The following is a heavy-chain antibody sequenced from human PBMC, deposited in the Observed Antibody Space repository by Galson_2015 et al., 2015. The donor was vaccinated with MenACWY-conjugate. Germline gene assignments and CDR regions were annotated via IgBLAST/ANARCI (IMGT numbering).Heavy chain of an antibody. Sequence: SVKVSCKAPRGTLRRFAISWARQAPGQGLEWMGGVIPVFETTTYAPKFQGRVSITADESTSMAYMEMRSLRADDTAMYYCVRGSLSIVTTDQHYYMDVWGTGTTVTVSS. CDR3: VRGSLSIVTTDQHYYMDV. V-gene: IGHV1-69*13. CDR2: VIPVFETT. J-gene: IGHJ6*03. CDR1: RGTLRRFA. D-gene: IGHD2-2*01.